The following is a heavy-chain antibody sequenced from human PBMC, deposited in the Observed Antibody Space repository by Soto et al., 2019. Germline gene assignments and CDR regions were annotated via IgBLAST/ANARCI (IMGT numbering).Heavy chain of an antibody. CDR2: IYYSGST. V-gene: IGHV4-61*08. D-gene: IGHD5-12*01. CDR1: GGSISSGGYY. J-gene: IGHJ6*02. CDR3: ARAYSGREHYGMDV. Sequence: SETLSLTCTFSGGSISSGGYYWSWIRQHPGKGLEWIGYIYYSGSTNYNPSLKSRVTISVDTSKNQFSLKLSSVTAADTAVYYCARAYSGREHYGMDVWGQGTTVTVSS.